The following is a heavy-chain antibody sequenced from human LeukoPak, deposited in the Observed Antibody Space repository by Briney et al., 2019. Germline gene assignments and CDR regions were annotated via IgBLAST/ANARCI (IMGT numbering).Heavy chain of an antibody. CDR1: GFTFSNYP. CDR3: ARDPQYYYGSGYYFDY. D-gene: IGHD3-10*01. J-gene: IGHJ4*02. V-gene: IGHV3-48*04. CDR2: VNSSSGII. Sequence: PGGSLRLSCAASGFTFSNYPMNWVRQAPGKGLEWVSYVNSSSGIISYADSVKGRFTISRDNAKNSLFLQMDSLRAEDTAVYYCARDPQYYYGSGYYFDYWGQGTLVTVSS.